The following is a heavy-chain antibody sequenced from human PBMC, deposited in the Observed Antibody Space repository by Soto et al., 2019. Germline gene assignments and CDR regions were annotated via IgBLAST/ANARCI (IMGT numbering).Heavy chain of an antibody. CDR1: GFTFSSYG. D-gene: IGHD6-13*01. Sequence: QVQLVESGGGVVQPGRSLRLSCAASGFTFSSYGMHWVRQAPGKGLEWVAVIWYDGSNKYYADSVKGRFTISRDNSKNTLYLQMNSLRAEDTAVYYCARDLFGYYSSSWENSDYWGQGTLVTVSS. CDR2: IWYDGSNK. J-gene: IGHJ4*02. V-gene: IGHV3-33*01. CDR3: ARDLFGYYSSSWENSDY.